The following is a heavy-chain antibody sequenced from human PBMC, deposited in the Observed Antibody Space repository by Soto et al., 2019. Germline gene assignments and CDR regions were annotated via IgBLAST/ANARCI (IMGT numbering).Heavy chain of an antibody. V-gene: IGHV3-30*18. CDR1: GFTLTTYG. J-gene: IGHJ4*02. Sequence: LRLSCAASGFTLTTYGMHWVRQAPGKGLEWVAAMSYDGTKEYYADSVKGRFTISRDSSRNTLFLQLNSLRAEDTAVYYCAKEFGSTWIDHWGEGTLVTVSS. D-gene: IGHD6-13*01. CDR2: MSYDGTKE. CDR3: AKEFGSTWIDH.